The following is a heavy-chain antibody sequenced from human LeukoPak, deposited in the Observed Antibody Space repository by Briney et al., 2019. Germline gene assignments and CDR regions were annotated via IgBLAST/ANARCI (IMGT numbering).Heavy chain of an antibody. J-gene: IGHJ4*02. CDR3: TTGLRWSQPIDY. Sequence: PGGSLRLSCAASGFSFSNSYMTWVRQAPGKGPEWVGRIKTKTEGETIHYAAPVKGRFTISRDGSKDTLYLQMNSLKTEDTAVYYCTTGLRWSQPIDYWGQGSLVTVSS. CDR1: GFSFSNSY. D-gene: IGHD4-23*01. V-gene: IGHV3-15*01. CDR2: IKTKTEGETI.